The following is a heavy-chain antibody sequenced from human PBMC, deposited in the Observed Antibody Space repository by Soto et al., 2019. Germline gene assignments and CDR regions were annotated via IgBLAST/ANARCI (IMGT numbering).Heavy chain of an antibody. D-gene: IGHD2-21*02. CDR3: ALSHKVTTDY. Sequence: EVQLVESGGGLVQPGGSLRLSCAASGLTFSSYWMHWVRQAPGKGLVWVSRINSAGSSTSYADSVKGRFTISRDNAKNTLYLPMNSLRAEDTAVYYCALSHKVTTDYWGQGTLVTVSS. V-gene: IGHV3-74*01. J-gene: IGHJ4*02. CDR1: GLTFSSYW. CDR2: INSAGSST.